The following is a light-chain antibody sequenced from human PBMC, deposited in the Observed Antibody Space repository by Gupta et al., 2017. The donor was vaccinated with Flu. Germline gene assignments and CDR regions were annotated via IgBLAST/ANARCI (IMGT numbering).Light chain of an antibody. CDR1: SSDVGGYDY. CDR2: AVS. V-gene: IGLV2-14*01. J-gene: IGLJ2*01. Sequence: TISCTGTSSDVGGYDYVSWYQQHPVKAPKLLIYAVSNRHSGVSHRFSGSKSGNTASLTISGLHVEDEADYYCTSNTRSGTLVVLFGGGTKLTVL. CDR3: TSNTRSGTLVVL.